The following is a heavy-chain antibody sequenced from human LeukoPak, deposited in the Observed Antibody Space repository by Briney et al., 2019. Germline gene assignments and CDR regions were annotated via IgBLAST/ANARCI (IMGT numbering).Heavy chain of an antibody. CDR2: ISSSSSTI. Sequence: GGSLRLSCAASGFTFSSYGMHWVRQAPGKGLEWVSYISSSSSTIYYADSVKGRFTISRDNAKNSLYLQMNSLRAEDTAVYYCARGSHITMVRGVFYFDYWGQGTLVTVSS. CDR3: ARGSHITMVRGVFYFDY. D-gene: IGHD3-10*01. V-gene: IGHV3-48*01. CDR1: GFTFSSYG. J-gene: IGHJ4*02.